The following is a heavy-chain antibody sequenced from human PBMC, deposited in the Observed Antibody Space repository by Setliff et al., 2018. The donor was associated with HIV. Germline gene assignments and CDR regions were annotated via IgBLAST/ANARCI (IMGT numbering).Heavy chain of an antibody. D-gene: IGHD3-16*01. CDR3: VKGGMTNAAFNI. J-gene: IGHJ3*02. Sequence: PGGSLRLSCAVSGFTFTSYGMHWVRQAPGKGLEWVAVIWYDGSYKYYADSVKGRFTISRDNAKNSLYLQMNSLRLEDTALYYCVKGGMTNAAFNIWGPGTMVTVSS. CDR1: GFTFTSYG. CDR2: IWYDGSYK. V-gene: IGHV3-33*03.